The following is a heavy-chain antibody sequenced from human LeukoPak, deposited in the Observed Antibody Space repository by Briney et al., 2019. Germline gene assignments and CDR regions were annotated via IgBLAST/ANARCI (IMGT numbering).Heavy chain of an antibody. CDR1: GFTFSDYY. V-gene: IGHV3-11*01. CDR2: ISSSGSTI. J-gene: IGHJ6*03. CDR3: ARDSTTVQSNYYYYYMDV. D-gene: IGHD4-17*01. Sequence: GGSLRLSCAASGFTFSDYYMSWIRQAPGKGLEWVSYISSSGSTIYYADSVKGRFTISRDNAKNSLYLQMNSLRAEDTAVYYCARDSTTVQSNYYYYYMDVWGKGTTVTVSS.